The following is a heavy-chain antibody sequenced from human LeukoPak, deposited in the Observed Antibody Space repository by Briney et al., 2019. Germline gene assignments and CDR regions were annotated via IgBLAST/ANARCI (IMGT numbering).Heavy chain of an antibody. J-gene: IGHJ4*02. Sequence: GGSLRLSCSVSGLTFSNAWMNWVRQAPGKGLEWVGRIKSKTNGGTTDYAAPVKGRFTISRDDSKNTLYLQMNSLKPEDTAVYYCTKFDYAAFEYWGQGALVTVSS. D-gene: IGHD4-17*01. CDR1: GLTFSNAW. CDR3: TKFDYAAFEY. CDR2: IKSKTNGGTT. V-gene: IGHV3-15*01.